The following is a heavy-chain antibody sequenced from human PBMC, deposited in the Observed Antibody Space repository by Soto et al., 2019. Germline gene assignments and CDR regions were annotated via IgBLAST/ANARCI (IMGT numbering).Heavy chain of an antibody. D-gene: IGHD3-10*02. Sequence: GGSLRLSCAASGFTFSSYAMSWVRQAPGKGLEWVSAISGSGGSTYYADSVKGRFTISRDNSKNTLYLQMNSLRAEDTAVYYCAKGVAVVRGVILDWFDPWGQGTLVTVSS. CDR2: ISGSGGST. CDR3: AKGVAVVRGVILDWFDP. J-gene: IGHJ5*02. V-gene: IGHV3-23*01. CDR1: GFTFSSYA.